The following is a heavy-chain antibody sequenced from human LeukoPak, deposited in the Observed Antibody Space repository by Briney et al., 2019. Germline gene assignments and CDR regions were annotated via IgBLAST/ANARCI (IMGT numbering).Heavy chain of an antibody. V-gene: IGHV3-30*14. D-gene: IGHD5-18*01. CDR2: ISYDGSNK. J-gene: IGHJ4*02. Sequence: GRSLRLSCAASGFTFSSYAMHWVRQAPGKGLEWVAVISYDGSNKYYTDSVRGRFTISRDNSKNTLYLQMNSLRAEDTAVYYCARDRGYSYGIDYWGQGTLVTVSS. CDR3: ARDRGYSYGIDY. CDR1: GFTFSSYA.